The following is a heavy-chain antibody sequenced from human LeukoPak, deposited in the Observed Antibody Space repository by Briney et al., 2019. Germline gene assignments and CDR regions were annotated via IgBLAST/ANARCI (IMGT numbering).Heavy chain of an antibody. CDR1: GFTFSSYA. J-gene: IGHJ3*02. D-gene: IGHD3-3*01. Sequence: GSLRLSRAASGFTFSSYAMSWVRQAPGKGLEWVSAISGSGGSTYYADSVKGRFTISRDNSKNTLYLQMDSLRAEDTAVYYCAKFHYDFWSGYYISPHAFDIWGQGTMVTVSS. CDR2: ISGSGGST. CDR3: AKFHYDFWSGYYISPHAFDI. V-gene: IGHV3-23*01.